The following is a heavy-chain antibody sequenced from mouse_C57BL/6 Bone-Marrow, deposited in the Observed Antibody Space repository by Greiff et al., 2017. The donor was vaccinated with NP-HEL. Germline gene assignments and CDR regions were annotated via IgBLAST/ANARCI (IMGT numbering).Heavy chain of an antibody. Sequence: EVKLVESGGGLVKPGGSLKLSCAASGFTFSDYGMHWVRQAPEKGLEWVAYISSGSSTIYYADTVKGRFTISRDNAKNTLFLQMTSLRSEDTAMYYCARYYGRGGYYYAMDYWGQGTSVTVSS. D-gene: IGHD1-1*01. J-gene: IGHJ4*01. V-gene: IGHV5-17*01. CDR1: GFTFSDYG. CDR2: ISSGSSTI. CDR3: ARYYGRGGYYYAMDY.